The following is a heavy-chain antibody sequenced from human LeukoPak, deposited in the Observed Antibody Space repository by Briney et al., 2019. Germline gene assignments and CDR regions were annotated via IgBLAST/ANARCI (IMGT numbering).Heavy chain of an antibody. Sequence: VASGKVSCKASGYTFTGYYMHWVRQAPGQGLEWMGWINPNSGGTNYAQKFQGRVTITADKSTSTAYMELSSLRSEDTAVYYCARAVTLYSSGWYTHPTYYFDYRGQGTLVTVSS. CDR2: INPNSGGT. CDR3: ARAVTLYSSGWYTHPTYYFDY. D-gene: IGHD6-19*01. V-gene: IGHV1-2*02. J-gene: IGHJ4*02. CDR1: GYTFTGYY.